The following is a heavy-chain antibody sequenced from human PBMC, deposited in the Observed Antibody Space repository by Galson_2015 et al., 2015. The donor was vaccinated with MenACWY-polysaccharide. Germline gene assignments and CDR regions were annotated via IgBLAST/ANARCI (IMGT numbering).Heavy chain of an antibody. Sequence: SLRLSCAASGFTFSSYVIHWVRQAPGKGLEWVTVISYDGSNKYYADSVKGRFTISRDNSKNTLYLQMNSLRAEDTAVYYCARDYHITGTPDGGMDVWGQGTTVTVSS. D-gene: IGHD3-10*01. CDR2: ISYDGSNK. CDR1: GFTFSSYV. J-gene: IGHJ6*02. V-gene: IGHV3-30-3*01. CDR3: ARDYHITGTPDGGMDV.